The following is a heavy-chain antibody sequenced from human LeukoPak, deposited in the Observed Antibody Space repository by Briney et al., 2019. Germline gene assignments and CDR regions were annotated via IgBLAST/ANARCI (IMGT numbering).Heavy chain of an antibody. CDR1: GFTFSNYN. J-gene: IGHJ4*02. Sequence: HPGGSLRLSCSASGFTFSNYNMNWVRQAPGKGLEWVSYISGSSSTIYYADSVKGRFTISRDNAKNSLYLQMNSLRDEDTAVYYCARDPGVVGATWHFDYWGQGTLVTVSS. CDR2: ISGSSSTI. CDR3: ARDPGVVGATWHFDY. D-gene: IGHD1-26*01. V-gene: IGHV3-48*02.